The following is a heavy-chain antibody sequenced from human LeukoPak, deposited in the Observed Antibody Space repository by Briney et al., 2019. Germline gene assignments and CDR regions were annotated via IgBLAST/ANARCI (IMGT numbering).Heavy chain of an antibody. CDR2: IWSDGSNQ. CDR3: AKDAQRGFDYRNSLEH. V-gene: IGHV3-33*06. Sequence: PGGSLRLSCAASGFTFSHDGMHWVRQAPGKGLEWVAVIWSDGSNQYYADSVKGRFTISRDNFKNTVSLQMNSLRAEDTALYYCAKDAQRGFDYRNSLEHWGQGSLVTVSS. CDR1: GFTFSHDG. J-gene: IGHJ4*02. D-gene: IGHD4-11*01.